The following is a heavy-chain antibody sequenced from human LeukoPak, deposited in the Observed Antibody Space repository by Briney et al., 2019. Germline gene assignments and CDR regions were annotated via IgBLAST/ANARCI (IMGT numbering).Heavy chain of an antibody. J-gene: IGHJ4*02. V-gene: IGHV3-74*01. CDR2: INSDGSST. CDR3: ARVARTTGYFDY. CDR1: GFTFSSYW. Sequence: RGSLRLSCAASGFTFSSYWMHWVRQAPGKGLVWVSRINSDGSSTSYADSVKGRFTISRDNAKNTLYLQMNSLRAEDTAVYYCARVARTTGYFDYWGQGTLVTVSS. D-gene: IGHD4-17*01.